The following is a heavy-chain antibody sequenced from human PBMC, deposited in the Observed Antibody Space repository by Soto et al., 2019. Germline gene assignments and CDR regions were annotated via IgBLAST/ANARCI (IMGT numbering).Heavy chain of an antibody. D-gene: IGHD5-18*01. V-gene: IGHV3-30*18. CDR1: GFTFSSYG. Sequence: GGSLRLSCAASGFTFSSYGMHWARQAPGKGLEWVAVISYDGSNKYYADSVKGRFTISRDNSKNTLYLQMNSLRAEDTAVYLCAKGYSYGYGMDVWGQGTTVTVSS. CDR3: AKGYSYGYGMDV. J-gene: IGHJ6*02. CDR2: ISYDGSNK.